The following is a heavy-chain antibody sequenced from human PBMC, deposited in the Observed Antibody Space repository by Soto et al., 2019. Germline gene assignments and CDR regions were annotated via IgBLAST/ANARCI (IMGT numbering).Heavy chain of an antibody. D-gene: IGHD3-10*01. Sequence: ASMKVSCKASGGTFSSYAISWVRQAPGQGLEWMGGIIPILGIANYAQKFQGRVTITADKSTSTAYMELSSLRSEDTAVYYCARADTYYYGSGSYTPFDYWGQGTLVTVSS. V-gene: IGHV1-69*10. CDR1: GGTFSSYA. J-gene: IGHJ4*02. CDR3: ARADTYYYGSGSYTPFDY. CDR2: IIPILGIA.